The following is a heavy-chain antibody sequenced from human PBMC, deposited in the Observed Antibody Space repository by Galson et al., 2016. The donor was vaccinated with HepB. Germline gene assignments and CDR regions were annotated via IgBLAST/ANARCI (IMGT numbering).Heavy chain of an antibody. CDR2: ISWNSGRI. D-gene: IGHD5-18*01. V-gene: IGHV3-9*01. CDR3: VKLGSSGYGYGR. CDR1: GFTFADYA. J-gene: IGHJ4*02. Sequence: SLRLSCAGSGFTFADYAMHWVRQAPGKGLEWVSGISWNSGRIDYADSVKGRFTISRDNAKNSLYLQMNSLRTEDTALFYCVKLGSSGYGYGRCGQGTLVTVSS.